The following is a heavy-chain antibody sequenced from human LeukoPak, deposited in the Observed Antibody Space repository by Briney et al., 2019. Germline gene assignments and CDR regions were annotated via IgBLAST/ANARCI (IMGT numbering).Heavy chain of an antibody. CDR2: IYYSGST. J-gene: IGHJ3*02. V-gene: IGHV4-39*01. CDR3: ARGGSYRDDAFDI. Sequence: WFRQPPGKGLEWIGSIYYSGSTYYNPSLKSRVTISVDTSKNQFSLKLSSVTAADTAVYYCARGGSYRDDAFDIWGQGTMVAVSS. D-gene: IGHD1-26*01.